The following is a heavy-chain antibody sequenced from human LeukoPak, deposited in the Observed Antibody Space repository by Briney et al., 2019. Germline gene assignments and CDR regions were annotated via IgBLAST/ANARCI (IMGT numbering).Heavy chain of an antibody. CDR2: IYYSGST. CDR3: ARESIGQQLVRGWFDP. J-gene: IGHJ5*02. Sequence: SETLSLTCTVSGGSISSSSYYWGWIRQPPGKGLEWIGSIYYSGSTYYNPPLKSRVTISVDTSKNQFSLKLSSVTAADTAVYYCARESIGQQLVRGWFDPWGQGTLVTVSS. V-gene: IGHV4-39*07. CDR1: GGSISSSSYY. D-gene: IGHD6-13*01.